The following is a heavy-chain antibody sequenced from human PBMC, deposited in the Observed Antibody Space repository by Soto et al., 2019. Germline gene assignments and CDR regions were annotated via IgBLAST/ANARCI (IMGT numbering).Heavy chain of an antibody. Sequence: SETLSLTCTVSGGSINSGDHYWSWIRQPPGKGLEWIGYIYYSGSTYHNPSLKSRINISVDTSKNQFSLKLSSVTAADTAVYYCATVPTYYYDRSGYANAFDMWGQGTMVTVSS. V-gene: IGHV4-30-4*01. CDR1: GGSINSGDHY. D-gene: IGHD3-22*01. CDR2: IYYSGST. J-gene: IGHJ3*02. CDR3: ATVPTYYYDRSGYANAFDM.